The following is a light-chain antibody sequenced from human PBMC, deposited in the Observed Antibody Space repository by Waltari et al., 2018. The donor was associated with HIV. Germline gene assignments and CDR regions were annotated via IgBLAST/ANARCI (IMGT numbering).Light chain of an antibody. CDR2: RDD. Sequence: QSVLTQPPSVSGAPGQRVTMSCSGSASNIASNYVYWYQQFPGAAPKLLIFRDDQRHSGVPDRFSGSKSCTSASLAISGLQADDEADYYCSAWDDNLSSLVLGGGTSLTVL. J-gene: IGLJ3*02. CDR3: SAWDDNLSSLV. V-gene: IGLV1-47*01. CDR1: ASNIASNY.